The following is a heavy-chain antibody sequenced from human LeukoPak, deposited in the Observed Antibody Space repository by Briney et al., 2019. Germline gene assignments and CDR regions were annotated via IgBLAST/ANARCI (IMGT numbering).Heavy chain of an antibody. J-gene: IGHJ6*03. V-gene: IGHV4-4*07. CDR2: IYTSGST. CDR3: ARNMVGATYYYYYMDV. D-gene: IGHD1-26*01. CDR1: GGSISSYY. Sequence: PSETLSLTCTVSGGSISSYYWSWIRQPAGKGLEWIGRIYTSGSTNYNPSLKSRVTMSVDTSKNQFSLKLSSVTAADTAVYYCARNMVGATYYYYYMDVWGKGTTVTVSS.